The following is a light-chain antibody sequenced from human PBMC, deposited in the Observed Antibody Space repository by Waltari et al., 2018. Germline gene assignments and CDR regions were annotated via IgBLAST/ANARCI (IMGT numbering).Light chain of an antibody. Sequence: QSVLTQPPSASGTPGQRVTISCSGSSPNIGSNTVNWYQQLPGTAPKLPIYSNNQRPSGVPDRFSGSKSGTSASLAISGLQSEDEADYYCAAWDDSLNGGLFGGGTKLTVL. J-gene: IGLJ3*02. V-gene: IGLV1-44*01. CDR3: AAWDDSLNGGL. CDR2: SNN. CDR1: SPNIGSNT.